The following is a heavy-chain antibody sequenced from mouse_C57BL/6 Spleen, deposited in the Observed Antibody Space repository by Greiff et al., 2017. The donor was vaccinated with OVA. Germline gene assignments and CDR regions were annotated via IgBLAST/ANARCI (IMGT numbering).Heavy chain of an antibody. D-gene: IGHD2-4*01. Sequence: EVQGVESGGGLVQPKGSLKLSCAASGFSFNTYAMNWVRQAPGKGLEWVARIRSKSNNYATYYADSVKDRFTISRDDSESMLYLQMNNLKTEDTAMYYCVREYDYDPYYYAMDYWGQGTSVTVSS. CDR3: VREYDYDPYYYAMDY. CDR2: IRSKSNNYAT. J-gene: IGHJ4*01. CDR1: GFSFNTYA. V-gene: IGHV10-1*01.